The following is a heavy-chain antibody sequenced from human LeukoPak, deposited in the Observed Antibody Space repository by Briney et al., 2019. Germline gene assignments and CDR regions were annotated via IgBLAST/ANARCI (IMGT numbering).Heavy chain of an antibody. CDR3: AAPGTGTPYYYYGMDV. D-gene: IGHD1-1*01. V-gene: IGHV1-58*01. CDR1: GFTFTSSA. Sequence: GTSVKVSCKASGFTFTSSAVQWVRQARGQRLEWIGWIVVGSGNTNYAQKFQERVTITRDMSTSTAYVELSSLRSEDTAVYYCAAPGTGTPYYYYGMDVWGQGTTVTVSS. CDR2: IVVGSGNT. J-gene: IGHJ6*02.